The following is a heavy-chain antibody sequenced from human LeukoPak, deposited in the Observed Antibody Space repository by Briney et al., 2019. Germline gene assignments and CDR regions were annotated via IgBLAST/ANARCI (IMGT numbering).Heavy chain of an antibody. D-gene: IGHD6-19*01. CDR1: GFTFSSYG. V-gene: IGHV3-30*02. J-gene: IGHJ4*02. Sequence: PGGSLRLSCAASGFTFSSYGMHWVRQAPGKGLEWVAFIRYDGSNKYYADSVKGRFTISRDNSKNTLYTQMNSLRAEDTAVYYCAKDRGGSGWYKGGFDYWGQGTLVTVSS. CDR3: AKDRGGSGWYKGGFDY. CDR2: IRYDGSNK.